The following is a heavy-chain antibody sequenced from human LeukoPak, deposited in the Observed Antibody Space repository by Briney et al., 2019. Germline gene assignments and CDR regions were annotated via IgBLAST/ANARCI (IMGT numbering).Heavy chain of an antibody. V-gene: IGHV4-31*03. CDR3: ARDLVSGYGDYALRGMAFAI. D-gene: IGHD4-17*01. CDR1: GGSISSGDYY. Sequence: SETLSLTCTVSGGSISSGDYYWSWIRQHPGKGLEWIGYIYYSGSTYYNPSLKSRVTISVDTSKNQFSLKLSSVTAADTAVYYCARDLVSGYGDYALRGMAFAIWGQGTMVTVSS. CDR2: IYYSGST. J-gene: IGHJ3*02.